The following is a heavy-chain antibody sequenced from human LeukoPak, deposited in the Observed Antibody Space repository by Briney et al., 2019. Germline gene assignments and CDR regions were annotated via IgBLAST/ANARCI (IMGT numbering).Heavy chain of an antibody. J-gene: IGHJ3*02. V-gene: IGHV4-61*02. CDR1: GGSISSGSYY. CDR2: IYTSGST. Sequence: SETLSLTCTVSGGSISSGSYYWSWIRQPAGKGLEWIGRIYTSGSTNYNPSLKSRVTISVDTSKNQFSLKLSSVTAADTAVYYCARDGRLYDILTGYYPTNAFDIWGQGTMVTVSS. CDR3: ARDGRLYDILTGYYPTNAFDI. D-gene: IGHD3-9*01.